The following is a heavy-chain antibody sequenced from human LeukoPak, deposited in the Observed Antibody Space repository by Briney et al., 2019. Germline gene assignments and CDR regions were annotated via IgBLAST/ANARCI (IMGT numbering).Heavy chain of an antibody. CDR3: ASGPLIAADY. Sequence: SETLSLTCTVSGGSISSGSYYWSWIRQPAGKGLEWIGRIYTSGSTNYNPSLKSRVTISVDTSKNQFSLKLSSVTAADTAVYYCASGPLIAADYWGQGTLVTVSS. V-gene: IGHV4-61*02. D-gene: IGHD6-13*01. CDR2: IYTSGST. CDR1: GGSISSGSYY. J-gene: IGHJ4*02.